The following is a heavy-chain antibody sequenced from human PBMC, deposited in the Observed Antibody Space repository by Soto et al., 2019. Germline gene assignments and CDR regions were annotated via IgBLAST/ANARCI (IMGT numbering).Heavy chain of an antibody. CDR2: IYFDGSDK. CDR1: GFTFSNDA. J-gene: IGHJ3*02. Sequence: GGSLRLSCAASGFTFSNDAMHWVRQAPGKGPEWVAVIYFDGSDKYYADSVKGRFTISRDNSKNTLYLQMNSLRAEDTAVYYCVRERGAFDIWGQGTMVTVSS. CDR3: VRERGAFDI. V-gene: IGHV3-33*01.